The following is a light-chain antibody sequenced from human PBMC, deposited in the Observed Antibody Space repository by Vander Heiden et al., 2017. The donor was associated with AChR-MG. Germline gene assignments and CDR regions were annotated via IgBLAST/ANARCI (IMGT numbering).Light chain of an antibody. CDR3: AAWDDSLNGLV. Sequence: QSMLTQPPSASGTPGQRVNMSCSGSSSNIRTNTVHWYQQLPGTAPKLLIYSDKQRPSGVPDRFSGSKSGTSASLAISGLQSEDEADYYCAAWDDSLNGLVFGGGTKLTVL. CDR1: SSNIRTNT. CDR2: SDK. V-gene: IGLV1-44*01. J-gene: IGLJ2*01.